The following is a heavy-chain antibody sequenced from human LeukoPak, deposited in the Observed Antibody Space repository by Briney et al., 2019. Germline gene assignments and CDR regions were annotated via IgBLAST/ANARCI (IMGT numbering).Heavy chain of an antibody. CDR1: GYTFTGYY. V-gene: IGHV1-2*02. CDR3: ATQGIAAPGSGAFDI. CDR2: INPNSGGT. J-gene: IGHJ3*02. Sequence: ASVKVSCKASGYTFTGYYMYWVRQAPGQGLEWMGWINPNSGGTNYAQKFQGRVTMTRDTSISTAYMELSRLRSDDTAVHYCATQGIAAPGSGAFDIWGQGTMVTVSS. D-gene: IGHD6-13*01.